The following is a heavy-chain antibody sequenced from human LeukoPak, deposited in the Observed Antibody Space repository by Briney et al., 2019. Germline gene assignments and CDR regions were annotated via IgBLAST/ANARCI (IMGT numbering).Heavy chain of an antibody. CDR1: GGSFSGYY. CDR3: ANTYVWGSYLSEY. V-gene: IGHV4-34*01. D-gene: IGHD3-16*02. Sequence: PSETLSLTCAVYGGSFSGYYWSWIRQPPGKGLEGIGEINHSGSTNYNPSLKSGVTISLDTSKNQFSLKLSSVTAADTAVYYCANTYVWGSYLSEYWGQGTLVTVSS. J-gene: IGHJ4*02. CDR2: INHSGST.